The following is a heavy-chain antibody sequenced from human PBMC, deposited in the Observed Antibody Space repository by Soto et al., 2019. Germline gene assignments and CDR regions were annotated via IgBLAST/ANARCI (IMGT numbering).Heavy chain of an antibody. CDR3: ARHGTNWLRFFDP. CDR2: IYYSGST. Sequence: QLQLQESGPGLVKPSETLSLTCTVSGGSISSSSYYWGWIRQPPGKGLEWIGSIYYSGSTYYNPSLKSRVTISVDTSKNQFSLKLSSVTSADTAVYYCARHGTNWLRFFDPWGQGTLVPVSS. J-gene: IGHJ5*02. D-gene: IGHD5-12*01. CDR1: GGSISSSSYY. V-gene: IGHV4-39*01.